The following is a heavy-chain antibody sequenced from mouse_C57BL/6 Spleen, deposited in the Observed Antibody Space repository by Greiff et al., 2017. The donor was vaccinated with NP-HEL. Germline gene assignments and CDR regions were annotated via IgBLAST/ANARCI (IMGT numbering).Heavy chain of an antibody. D-gene: IGHD2-1*01. CDR2: INPNNGGT. V-gene: IGHV1-26*01. Sequence: EVQLQQSGPELVKPGASVKISCKASGYTFTDYYMNWVKQSHGKSLEWIGDINPNNGGTSYNQKFKGKATLTVDKSSSTAYMELRGLTSEDSAVYYCARTPIYYGNYWFAYWGQGTLVTVSA. J-gene: IGHJ3*01. CDR3: ARTPIYYGNYWFAY. CDR1: GYTFTDYY.